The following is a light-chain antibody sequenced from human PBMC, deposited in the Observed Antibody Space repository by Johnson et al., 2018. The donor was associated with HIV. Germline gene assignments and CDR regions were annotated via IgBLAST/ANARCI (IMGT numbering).Light chain of an antibody. CDR2: ESN. Sequence: QSVLTQPPSVSAAPGQKVTISCSGSSSNIGNNYVSWYQQLPGTAPKLLIYESNKRPSGIPDRFSGSKSGTSATLGITGLQTGDEADYYCGTWDSSLSAGGVFGTGTQFTVL. CDR1: SSNIGNNY. V-gene: IGLV1-51*02. J-gene: IGLJ1*01. CDR3: GTWDSSLSAGGV.